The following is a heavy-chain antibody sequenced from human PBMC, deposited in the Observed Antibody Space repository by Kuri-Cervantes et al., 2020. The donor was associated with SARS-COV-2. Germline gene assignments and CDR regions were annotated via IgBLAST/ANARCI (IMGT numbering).Heavy chain of an antibody. D-gene: IGHD2-2*01. CDR3: ARISYECSSSGSCYFRD. Sequence: SGPTLVKPTQTLTLTCTFSGFSLRDSGMRVSWIRQSPGKALEWLARIDWDDDKFYSASLKTRLTISKDTSKNQVVLTMTNMDPVDTATYYCARISYECSSSGSCYFRDWGQGTQVTVSS. CDR2: IDWDDDK. CDR1: GFSLRDSGMR. V-gene: IGHV2-70*04. J-gene: IGHJ4*02.